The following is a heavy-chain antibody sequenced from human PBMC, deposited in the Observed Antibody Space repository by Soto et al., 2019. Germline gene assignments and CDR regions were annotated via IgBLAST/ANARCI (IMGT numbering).Heavy chain of an antibody. Sequence: ASVKGSCKASGYTFTCYYMHWVRQAPGQGLEWMGWINPNSGGTNHAQKFQGWVTMTRDTSISTAYMELSRLRSDDTAVYYCARDTGAPPNYYMDVWGKGTTVTVSS. CDR3: ARDTGAPPNYYMDV. CDR2: INPNSGGT. V-gene: IGHV1-2*04. CDR1: GYTFTCYY. D-gene: IGHD1-26*01. J-gene: IGHJ6*03.